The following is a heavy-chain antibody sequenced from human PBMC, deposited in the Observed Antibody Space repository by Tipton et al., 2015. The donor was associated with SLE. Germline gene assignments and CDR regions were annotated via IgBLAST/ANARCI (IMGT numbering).Heavy chain of an antibody. CDR3: AREGSSTVLGVASNWFDP. V-gene: IGHV4-4*02. J-gene: IGHJ5*02. Sequence: TLSLTCAVSGGSISSSNWWSWVRQPPGKGLEWIGEIYHSGSTNYNPSLKSRVTISVDKSKNQFSLKLSSVTAADTAIYYCAREGSSTVLGVASNWFDPWGQGTLVTVSS. D-gene: IGHD4-17*01. CDR1: GGSISSSNW. CDR2: IYHSGST.